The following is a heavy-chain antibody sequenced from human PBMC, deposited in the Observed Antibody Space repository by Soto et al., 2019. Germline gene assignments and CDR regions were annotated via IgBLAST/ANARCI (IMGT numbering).Heavy chain of an antibody. D-gene: IGHD3-3*01. J-gene: IGHJ4*02. Sequence: SETLSLTCTVCGGCICSGDYYGSWIHQPPGKVLEWIVYIYYSGSTYYNPSLKSRVTISVDPSKSQFSLKLSSVTAADTAVYYCARVLFLQWLSMPYYFDYWGEGTLGTVSS. CDR2: IYYSGST. CDR1: GGCICSGDYY. V-gene: IGHV4-30-4*01. CDR3: ARVLFLQWLSMPYYFDY.